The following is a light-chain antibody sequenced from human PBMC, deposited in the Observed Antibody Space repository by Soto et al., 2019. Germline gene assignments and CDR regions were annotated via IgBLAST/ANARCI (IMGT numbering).Light chain of an antibody. CDR1: SGGVGGYNY. CDR2: DVT. Sequence: QSVLTQPPSASGSPGQSVTISCTGASGGVGGYNYVSWFQQHPGKAPRLVISDVTNRPSGVSNRFSGSKSGNTASLTISGLQAEDEAHYYCSSYTTSSTHVFGTGTKLTVL. J-gene: IGLJ1*01. CDR3: SSYTTSSTHV. V-gene: IGLV2-14*01.